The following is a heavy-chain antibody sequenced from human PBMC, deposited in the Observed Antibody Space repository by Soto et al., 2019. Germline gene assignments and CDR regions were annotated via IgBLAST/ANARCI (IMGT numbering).Heavy chain of an antibody. D-gene: IGHD2-15*01. J-gene: IGHJ4*02. CDR2: IWSDGTNK. Sequence: QVQLVESGGGVVQPGRSLRLSCEASGFTFSSYGMHWVRQAPGKGLEWVALIWSDGTNKYYADSVKGRFTISRDNSKNSLYLQMNTLRAEDTAVYHCARGKDGYSYWGQGTLVTVSS. CDR3: ARGKDGYSY. V-gene: IGHV3-33*01. CDR1: GFTFSSYG.